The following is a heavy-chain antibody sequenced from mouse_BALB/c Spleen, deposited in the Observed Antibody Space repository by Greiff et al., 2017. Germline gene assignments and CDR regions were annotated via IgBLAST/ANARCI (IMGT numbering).Heavy chain of an antibody. CDR1: GYAFTSYN. D-gene: IGHD2-3*01. V-gene: IGHV1S135*01. CDR2: IDPYNGGT. Sequence: EVQLQQSGPELVKPGASVKVSCKASGYAFTSYNMYWVKQSHGKRLEWIGYIDPYNGGTSYNQKFKGKATLTVDKSSSTAYMHLNILTSEDSAFYYCARRMAGWLDYWGQGTTLTVSS. CDR3: ARRMAGWLDY. J-gene: IGHJ2*01.